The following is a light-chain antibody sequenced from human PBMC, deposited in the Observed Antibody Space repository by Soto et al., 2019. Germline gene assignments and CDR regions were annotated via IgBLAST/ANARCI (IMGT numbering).Light chain of an antibody. J-gene: IGKJ5*01. Sequence: EIVLTQYPGTLSLSPGERATLSCRASQSVSSRYLAWYQQKPGQAPRLLIYGASSRATGIPDSFSGSGSATDFTLPISRLETEDFAVYYCQQRSNWPPITFGQGTRLEIK. CDR2: GAS. CDR1: QSVSSRY. V-gene: IGKV3D-20*02. CDR3: QQRSNWPPIT.